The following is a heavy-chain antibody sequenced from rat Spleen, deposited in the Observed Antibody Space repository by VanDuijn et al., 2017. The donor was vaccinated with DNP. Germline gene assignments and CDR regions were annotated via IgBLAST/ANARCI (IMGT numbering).Heavy chain of an antibody. D-gene: IGHD1-9*01. J-gene: IGHJ2*01. CDR2: ISYEGSRT. CDR3: ARHLTMGITPFDY. Sequence: EVQLVESGGGLVQPGRSMKLSCAASGFTFSNYGMAWVRQAPKKGLEWVASISYEGSRTYYGDSVKGRFAISRDNAKSTLYLQMDSLRSEDTATYYCARHLTMGITPFDYWGQGVMVTVSS. V-gene: IGHV5-22*01. CDR1: GFTFSNYG.